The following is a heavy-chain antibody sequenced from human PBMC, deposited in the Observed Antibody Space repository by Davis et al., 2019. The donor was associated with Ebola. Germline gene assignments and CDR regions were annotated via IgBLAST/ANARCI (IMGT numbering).Heavy chain of an antibody. CDR1: GGSISSGGYY. CDR2: IYYSGST. V-gene: IGHV4-31*03. J-gene: IGHJ6*02. CDR3: ARGSYYGSGSYSDYGMDV. Sequence: MPSETLSLTCIVSGGSISSGGYYWSWIRQHPGKGLEWIGYIYYSGSTYYNPSLKSRVTISVDTSKNQFSLKLSSVTAADTAVYYCARGSYYGSGSYSDYGMDVWGQGTTVTVSS. D-gene: IGHD3-10*01.